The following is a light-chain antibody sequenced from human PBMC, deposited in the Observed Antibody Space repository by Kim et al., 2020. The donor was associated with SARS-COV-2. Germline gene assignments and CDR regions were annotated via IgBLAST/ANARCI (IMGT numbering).Light chain of an antibody. Sequence: LSLSPGERATLSCRASQSVSSDLAWYQQRPGQAPRLLIYDASTRATGIPARFSGSGSGTDFTLTISSLEPEDFAVYYCQQRSSWTFGQGTKVDIK. CDR3: QQRSSWT. CDR2: DAS. CDR1: QSVSSD. V-gene: IGKV3-11*01. J-gene: IGKJ1*01.